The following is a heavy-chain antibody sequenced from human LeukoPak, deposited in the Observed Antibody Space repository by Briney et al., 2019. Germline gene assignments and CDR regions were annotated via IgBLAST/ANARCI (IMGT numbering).Heavy chain of an antibody. Sequence: PSETLSLTCTVSGGSISSGGYYWSWIRQHPGKGLEWIGYIYYSGSTNYNPSLKSRVTISVDTSKNQFSLKLSSVTAADTAVYYCARQYYYGSGSYYNSKVYYFDYWGQGTLVTVSS. D-gene: IGHD3-10*01. V-gene: IGHV4-61*08. CDR1: GGSISSGGYY. J-gene: IGHJ4*02. CDR2: IYYSGST. CDR3: ARQYYYGSGSYYNSKVYYFDY.